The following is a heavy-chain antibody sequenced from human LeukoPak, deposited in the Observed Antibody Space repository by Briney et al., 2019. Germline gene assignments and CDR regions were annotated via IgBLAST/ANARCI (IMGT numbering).Heavy chain of an antibody. CDR3: ARTSPLVLRFLEWLLQDFDY. J-gene: IGHJ4*02. V-gene: IGHV1-2*02. CDR2: INPNSGGT. Sequence: ASVKVSCKASGYTFTGYYMHWVRQAPGQGLEWMGWINPNSGGTNYAQKFQGRVTMTRDTSISTAYMELSRLRSDDTAVYYCARTSPLVLRFLEWLLQDFDYWGQGTLVTVSS. D-gene: IGHD3-3*01. CDR1: GYTFTGYY.